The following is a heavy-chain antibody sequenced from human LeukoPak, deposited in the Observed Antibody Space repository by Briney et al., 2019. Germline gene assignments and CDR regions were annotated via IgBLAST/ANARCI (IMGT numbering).Heavy chain of an antibody. CDR3: ASVRYSSGWYLLAFDK. V-gene: IGHV4-39*07. D-gene: IGHD6-19*01. J-gene: IGHJ4*02. CDR1: GGSISSSSYY. Sequence: SETLPLTCTVSGGSISSSSYYWGWIRQPPGKGLEWIASIYYSGSTYYNPSLEGRVTISVDASTNQFSLKLSSVTAADTAVYYCASVRYSSGWYLLAFDKWGQGTLVTVSS. CDR2: IYYSGST.